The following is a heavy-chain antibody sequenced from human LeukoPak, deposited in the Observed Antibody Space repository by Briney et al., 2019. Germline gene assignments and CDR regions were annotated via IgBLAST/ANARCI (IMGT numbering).Heavy chain of an antibody. D-gene: IGHD5-12*01. J-gene: IGHJ4*02. Sequence: SETLSLTCAVYGGSFSGYYWSWIRQPPGKGLEWIGEINHSGSTNYNPSLKSRVTISVDTSKNQFSLKLSSVTAADTAVYYCARDLSEYSGYDEDYWGQGTLVTVSS. V-gene: IGHV4-34*01. CDR2: INHSGST. CDR1: GGSFSGYY. CDR3: ARDLSEYSGYDEDY.